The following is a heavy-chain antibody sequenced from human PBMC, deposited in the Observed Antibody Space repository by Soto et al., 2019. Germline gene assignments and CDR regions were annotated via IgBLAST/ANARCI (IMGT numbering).Heavy chain of an antibody. CDR2: MHYTGST. D-gene: IGHD6-19*01. V-gene: IGHV4-39*01. CDR3: ARSTAGQWVLFDY. J-gene: IGHJ4*02. Sequence: NPSETLSLTCNASGDSISDRAYYWGWIRQPPGKGLEWIGSMHYTGSTYYNPSLKSRVTISVDTSENQFSLKLSSVTAADTAVYYCARSTAGQWVLFDYWGQGAVVTVSS. CDR1: GDSISDRAYY.